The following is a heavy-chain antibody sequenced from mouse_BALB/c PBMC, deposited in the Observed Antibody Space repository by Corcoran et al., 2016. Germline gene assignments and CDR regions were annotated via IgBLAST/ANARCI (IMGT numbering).Heavy chain of an antibody. CDR3: ARHAYSRDGGLAY. J-gene: IGHJ3*01. Sequence: VQLQQSGAELVKPGASVKLSCQASGYTFTEYTIHWVKQRSGQGLEGIGWFYPRSKTTKYNEKFKDKATLTADESSSTVYMELSRLTSEDSAVYCCARHAYSRDGGLAYGGQGTLVTVSA. CDR1: GYTFTEYT. D-gene: IGHD2-14*01. CDR2: FYPRSKTT. V-gene: IGHV1-62-2*01.